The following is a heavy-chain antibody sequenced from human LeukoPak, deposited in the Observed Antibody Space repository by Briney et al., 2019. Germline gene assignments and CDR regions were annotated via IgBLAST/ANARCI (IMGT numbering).Heavy chain of an antibody. Sequence: ASVKVSCKASGYTFTNFDINWVRQAPGQGLEWMGWMNPVSGNAGSAQKFQGRVSLTRDTSITTAHMELSSLRSDDTAFYYCARAPMGVAPLYWGQGTLVTVSS. J-gene: IGHJ4*02. CDR2: MNPVSGNA. V-gene: IGHV1-8*01. CDR3: ARAPMGVAPLY. D-gene: IGHD1-26*01. CDR1: GYTFTNFD.